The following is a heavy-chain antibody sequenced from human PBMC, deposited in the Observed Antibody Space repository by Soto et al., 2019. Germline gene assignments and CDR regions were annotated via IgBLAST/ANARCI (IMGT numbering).Heavy chain of an antibody. D-gene: IGHD3-22*01. V-gene: IGHV5-51*01. CDR2: IYPGDSDT. CDR3: ASGPGLGQTPASRYYYDSSGPGAFDI. CDR1: GYSFTSYW. J-gene: IGHJ3*02. Sequence: GESLKISCKGSGYSFTSYWIGWVRQMPGKGLEWMGIIYPGDSDTRYSPSFQGQVTISADKSISTACLQWSSLKASDTAMYYCASGPGLGQTPASRYYYDSSGPGAFDIWGQGTMVTVSS.